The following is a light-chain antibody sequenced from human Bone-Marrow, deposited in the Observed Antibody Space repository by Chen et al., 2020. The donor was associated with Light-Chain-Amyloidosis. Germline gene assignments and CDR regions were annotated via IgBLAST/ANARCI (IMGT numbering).Light chain of an antibody. Sequence: NFMLTQPHSVSESPGKTVTISRTRSSGSISSNYVLWYQQHPGSAPTTVIYEDNQRPSGVPDRFSGSIDSSANSASLTISGLKTEDEADNYWQSYDSSNRWVFGGGTKLTVL. V-gene: IGLV6-57*03. J-gene: IGLJ3*02. CDR2: EDN. CDR3: QSYDSSNRWV. CDR1: SGSISSNY.